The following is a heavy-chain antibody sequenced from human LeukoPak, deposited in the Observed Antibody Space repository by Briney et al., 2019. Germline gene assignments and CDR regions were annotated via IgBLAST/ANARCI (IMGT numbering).Heavy chain of an antibody. J-gene: IGHJ4*02. D-gene: IGHD5-18*01. Sequence: PGGSLRLSCAASGFTFSSYEMNWVRQAPGKGLEWVSYISSSSSTIYYADSVKGRFTISRDNAKNSLYLQMNSLRAEDTAVYYCARRGRRIGYSYGIDYWGQGTLVTVSS. V-gene: IGHV3-48*01. CDR1: GFTFSSYE. CDR3: ARRGRRIGYSYGIDY. CDR2: ISSSSSTI.